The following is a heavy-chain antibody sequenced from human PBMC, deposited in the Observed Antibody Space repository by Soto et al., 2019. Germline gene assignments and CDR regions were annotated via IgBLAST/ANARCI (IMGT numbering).Heavy chain of an antibody. CDR1: GYPFTSYY. J-gene: IGHJ4*02. D-gene: IGHD3-16*01. Sequence: ASVKGSCKESGYPFTSYYVHWVRQAPGQGLEWMGFINTSDGSTSYPQKFQGRVTMTRDTSTSTVYMEVSSLRSDDTAVYYCAREMYTIRGSPFDYWGQRTLVTVSS. CDR3: AREMYTIRGSPFDY. CDR2: INTSDGST. V-gene: IGHV1-46*01.